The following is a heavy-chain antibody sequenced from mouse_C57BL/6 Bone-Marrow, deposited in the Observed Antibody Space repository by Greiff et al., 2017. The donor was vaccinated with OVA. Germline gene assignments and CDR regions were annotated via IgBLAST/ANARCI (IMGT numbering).Heavy chain of an antibody. CDR2: IDPENGDT. Sequence: SGAELVRPGASVKLSCTASGFNIKDDYMHWVKQRPEQGLEWIGWIDPENGDTEYASKFQGKATITADTSSNTAYLQLSSLTSEDTAVYYCTTEKYYFDYWGQGTTLTVSS. D-gene: IGHD1-3*01. V-gene: IGHV14-4*01. J-gene: IGHJ2*01. CDR1: GFNIKDDY. CDR3: TTEKYYFDY.